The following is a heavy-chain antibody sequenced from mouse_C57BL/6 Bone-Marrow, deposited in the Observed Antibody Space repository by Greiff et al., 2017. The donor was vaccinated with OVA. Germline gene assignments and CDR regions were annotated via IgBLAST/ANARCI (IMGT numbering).Heavy chain of an antibody. CDR3: AKSGPSLDPCAY. V-gene: IGHV2-5*01. CDR1: GFSLTSYG. D-gene: IGHD1-2*01. CDR2: IWRGGST. Sequence: VKLQESGPGLVQPSQSLSITCTVSGFSLTSYGVHWVRQSPGKGLEWLGVIWRGGSTDYNAAFMSRLSITKDNSKSQVFFKMNSLQADDTAIYYCAKSGPSLDPCAYWGQGTLVTVSA. J-gene: IGHJ3*01.